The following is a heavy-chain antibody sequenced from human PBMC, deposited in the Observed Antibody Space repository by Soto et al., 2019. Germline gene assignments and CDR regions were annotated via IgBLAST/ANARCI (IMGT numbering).Heavy chain of an antibody. CDR2: IDPSDSQT. CDR3: ARQIYDSDSGPNFQYYFDS. Sequence: PGESLKNSWKGAGGSFTSHWISWVSQMPGKGLEWMGRIDPSDSQTYYSPSFRGHVTISAAKSITTVFLQWSSLRASDTAMYYCARQIYDSDSGPNFQYYFDSWGQGTLVTGSS. CDR1: GGSFTSHW. D-gene: IGHD3-22*01. V-gene: IGHV5-10-1*01. J-gene: IGHJ4*02.